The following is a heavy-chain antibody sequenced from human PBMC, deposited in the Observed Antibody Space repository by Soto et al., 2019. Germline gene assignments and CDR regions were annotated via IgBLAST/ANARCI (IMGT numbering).Heavy chain of an antibody. V-gene: IGHV1-69*06. Sequence: SVKVSCKASGGTFSSYAISWVRQAPGQGLEWMGGIIPIFGTANYAQKFQGRVTITADRSTSTAYMELSSLRSEDTAVYYCASSEGDGYNSPYWYFDLWGRGTLVTVSS. D-gene: IGHD5-12*01. J-gene: IGHJ2*01. CDR1: GGTFSSYA. CDR2: IIPIFGTA. CDR3: ASSEGDGYNSPYWYFDL.